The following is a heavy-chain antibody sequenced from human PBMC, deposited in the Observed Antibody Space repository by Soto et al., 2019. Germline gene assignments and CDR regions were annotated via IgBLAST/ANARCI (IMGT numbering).Heavy chain of an antibody. Sequence: GESLKISCQASGYSFTAYWITWVRQMPGKGLEWMATIDPSDSYVDYSPSFRGHVAFSVDRSITTVYLQWNSLKASDSATYFCTPRASSSFYHFDFWGPGAMLTVST. CDR2: IDPSDSYV. CDR3: TPRASSSFYHFDF. CDR1: GYSFTAYW. V-gene: IGHV5-10-1*01. J-gene: IGHJ4*02. D-gene: IGHD2-2*01.